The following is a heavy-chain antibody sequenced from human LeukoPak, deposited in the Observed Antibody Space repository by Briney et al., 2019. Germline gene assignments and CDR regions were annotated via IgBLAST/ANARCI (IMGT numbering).Heavy chain of an antibody. J-gene: IGHJ6*02. Sequence: SETLSLTCTVSGGSISSSSYYWGWIRQPPGKGLEWIGSIYYSGSTYYNPSLKSRVTISVDTSKNQFSLKLSSVTAADTAVYYCARGTEWHVYGMDVWGQGTTVTVSS. CDR3: ARGTEWHVYGMDV. CDR2: IYYSGST. CDR1: GGSISSSSYY. D-gene: IGHD1/OR15-1a*01. V-gene: IGHV4-39*01.